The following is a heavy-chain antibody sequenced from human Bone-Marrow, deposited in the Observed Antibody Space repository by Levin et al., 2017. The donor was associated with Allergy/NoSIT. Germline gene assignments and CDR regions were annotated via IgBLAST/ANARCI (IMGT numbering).Heavy chain of an antibody. J-gene: IGHJ6*03. CDR1: GGTFSTSA. CDR3: ARGRKVTVVQGGYYYYMDV. Sequence: SVKVSCKATGGTFSTSAISWVRQAPGQGLEWVGGIIPVFATAKNAQKFQDRIIISADESTKTAYLELSRLTTNDTAVYFCARGRKVTVVQGGYYYYMDVWGKGTAVSVS. D-gene: IGHD3-10*01. V-gene: IGHV1-69*13. CDR2: IIPVFATA.